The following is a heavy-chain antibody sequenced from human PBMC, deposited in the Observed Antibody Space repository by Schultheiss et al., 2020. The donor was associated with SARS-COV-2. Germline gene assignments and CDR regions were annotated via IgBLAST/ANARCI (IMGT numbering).Heavy chain of an antibody. D-gene: IGHD2-21*01. J-gene: IGHJ4*02. CDR1: GGSFSGYY. CDR2: IYYSGST. Sequence: SETLSLTCAVYGGSFSGYYWSWIRQPPGKGLEWIGYIYYSGSTYYNPSLKSRVTISVDTSKNQFSLKLSSVTAADTAVYYCARDQYCGGECPTHFDYWGQGTLVTVSS. V-gene: IGHV4-34*09. CDR3: ARDQYCGGECPTHFDY.